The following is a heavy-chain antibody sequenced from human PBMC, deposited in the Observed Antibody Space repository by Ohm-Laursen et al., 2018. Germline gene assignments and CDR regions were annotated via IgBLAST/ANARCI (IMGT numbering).Heavy chain of an antibody. V-gene: IGHV4-31*11. D-gene: IGHD6-19*01. J-gene: IGHJ4*02. CDR2: VSYSENT. CDR3: ARHASVTGLDH. Sequence: SQTLSLTCAVSGGSFSSADYYWSWIRHHPGKGLEWIGYVSYSENTYYNPSLKSRLLISVDRSKSQFSLKLSSVIAADTAMYYCARHASVTGLDHWGQGTLVTVSS. CDR1: GGSFSSADYY.